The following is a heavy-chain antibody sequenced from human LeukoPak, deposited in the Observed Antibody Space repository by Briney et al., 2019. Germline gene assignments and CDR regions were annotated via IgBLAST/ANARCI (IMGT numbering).Heavy chain of an antibody. Sequence: GGSLRLSCAASGFTFSSYSMNWVRQAPGKGLEWVSYISSSSSTIYYADSVKGRFTISRDNAKNSLYLQMNSLRAEDTAVYYCAREGYSSGWYWFDPWGQGTLVTVSS. CDR3: AREGYSSGWYWFDP. J-gene: IGHJ5*02. D-gene: IGHD6-19*01. V-gene: IGHV3-48*04. CDR2: ISSSSSTI. CDR1: GFTFSSYS.